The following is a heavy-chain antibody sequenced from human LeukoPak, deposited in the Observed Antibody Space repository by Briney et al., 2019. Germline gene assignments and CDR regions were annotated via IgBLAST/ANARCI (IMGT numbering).Heavy chain of an antibody. CDR3: AKRGATITPRFLAPYYYYYMDV. CDR1: GFTFSSYG. V-gene: IGHV3-30*02. Sequence: GGSLRLSCAASGFTFSSYGMHWVRQAPGKGLEWVAFIRYDGSNKYYADSVKGRFTISRDNSKNTLYLQMNSLRAEDTAVYYCAKRGATITPRFLAPYYYYYMDVWGKGTTVTVSS. CDR2: IRYDGSNK. D-gene: IGHD5-12*01. J-gene: IGHJ6*03.